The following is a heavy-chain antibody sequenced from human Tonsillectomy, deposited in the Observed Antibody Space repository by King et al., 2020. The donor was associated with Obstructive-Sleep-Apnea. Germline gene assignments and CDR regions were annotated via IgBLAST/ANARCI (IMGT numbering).Heavy chain of an antibody. CDR2: IYHSGST. CDR1: GGSISSSNW. D-gene: IGHD2-15*01. V-gene: IGHV4-4*02. CDR3: ARGGYCSGGSCYRGYDY. J-gene: IGHJ4*02. Sequence: QLQESGPGLVKPSGTLSLTCAVSGGSISSSNWWSWVRQPPGKGLEWIGEIYHSGSTNYNPSLKSRVTISVDKSKNQFSLKLSSVTAADTAVYHCARGGYCSGGSCYRGYDYWGQGTLVTVSS.